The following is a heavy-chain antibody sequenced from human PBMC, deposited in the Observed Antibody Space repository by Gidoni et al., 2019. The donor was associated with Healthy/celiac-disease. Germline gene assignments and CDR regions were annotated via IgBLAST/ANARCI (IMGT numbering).Heavy chain of an antibody. D-gene: IGHD1-26*01. V-gene: IGHV3-21*01. CDR3: ARLGSGTLKWELLLGWFDP. J-gene: IGHJ5*02. CDR1: GFTFSSYS. Sequence: GFTFSSYSMNWVRQAPGKGLEWVSSISSSSSYIYYADSVKGRFTISRDNAKNSLYLQLNSLRAEDMAVYYCARLGSGTLKWELLLGWFDPWGQGTLVTVSS. CDR2: ISSSSSYI.